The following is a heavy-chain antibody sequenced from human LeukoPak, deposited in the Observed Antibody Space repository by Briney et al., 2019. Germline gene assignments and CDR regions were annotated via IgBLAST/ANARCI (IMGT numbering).Heavy chain of an antibody. CDR2: ISAYNGNT. V-gene: IGHV1-18*01. CDR1: GYTLTSQG. J-gene: IGHJ4*02. CDR3: AREAISSGSYWGFEWGTFDY. Sequence: ASVKVSCEASGYTLTSQGIIWVRQAPGQGLEWMGWISAYNGNTNYAQKLQGRVTMTTDTSTNTAYMELRSLRSDDTAVYYCAREAISSGSYWGFEWGTFDYWGQGTLVTVSS. D-gene: IGHD3-10*01.